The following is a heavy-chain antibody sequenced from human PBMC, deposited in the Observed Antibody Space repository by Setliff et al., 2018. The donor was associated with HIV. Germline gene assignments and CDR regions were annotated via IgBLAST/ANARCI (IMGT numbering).Heavy chain of an antibody. CDR3: AREVVVVVATTDAFDI. V-gene: IGHV3-7*03. Sequence: PGGSLRLSCAASGFTFSDYWMTWFRQAPGKGLEWVANINQDGSAKYYVDSVKGRFNISRDNAQNSLYLQMNSLRAEDTAVYYCAREVVVVVATTDAFDIWGQGTLVTVSS. D-gene: IGHD2-15*01. J-gene: IGHJ3*02. CDR2: INQDGSAK. CDR1: GFTFSDYW.